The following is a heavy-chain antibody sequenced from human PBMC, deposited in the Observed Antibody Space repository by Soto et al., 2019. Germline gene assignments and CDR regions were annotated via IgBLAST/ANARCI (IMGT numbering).Heavy chain of an antibody. CDR2: SYHSGST. V-gene: IGHV4-4*02. J-gene: IGHJ4*02. CDR3: ARRWGEGRVDY. CDR1: GASISSSNW. Sequence: QVQLQESGPGLVKPSGTLSLTCAVSGASISSSNWCRWVRQPPGKGLEWIRESYHSGSTNYNPSRKIRVTISVDKSRNQFSLKLLSVNAADTAVYDCARRWGEGRVDYWGQGTLVTVSS. D-gene: IGHD3-10*01.